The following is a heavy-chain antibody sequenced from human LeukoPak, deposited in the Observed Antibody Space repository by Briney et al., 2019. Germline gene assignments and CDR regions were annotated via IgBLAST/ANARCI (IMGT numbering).Heavy chain of an antibody. CDR1: GGSISSGSYY. V-gene: IGHV4-61*02. J-gene: IGHJ4*02. Sequence: PSETLSLTCTVSGGSISSGSYYWSWIRQPAGKGLEWIGRIYTSGSTNYNPSLKSRVTISIGTSKNQFSLKLSSVTAADTAVYYCARGWSGFDPFDYWGQGTLVTVSS. CDR3: ARGWSGFDPFDY. D-gene: IGHD3-3*01. CDR2: IYTSGST.